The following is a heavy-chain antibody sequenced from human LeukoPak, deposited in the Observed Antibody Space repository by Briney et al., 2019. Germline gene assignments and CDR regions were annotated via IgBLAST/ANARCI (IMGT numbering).Heavy chain of an antibody. D-gene: IGHD5-24*01. CDR1: GYTFTSYD. Sequence: ASVKVSCKASGYTFTSYDINWVRQATGQGLEWMGWMNPNSGNTGYAQKFQGRATITTNTSISTAYMELSSLRSEDTAVYYCARVMPWDGYNPYYLDYWGQGTLVTVSS. CDR2: MNPNSGNT. J-gene: IGHJ4*02. CDR3: ARVMPWDGYNPYYLDY. V-gene: IGHV1-8*03.